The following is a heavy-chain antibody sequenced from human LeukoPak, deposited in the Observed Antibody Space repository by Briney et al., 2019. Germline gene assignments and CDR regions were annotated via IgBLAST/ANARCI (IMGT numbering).Heavy chain of an antibody. J-gene: IGHJ3*02. V-gene: IGHV4-4*07. CDR1: GGSISSYY. CDR2: IYSSGST. CDR3: ARDVAAAGLGDDAFDI. D-gene: IGHD6-13*01. Sequence: SETLSLTCTVSGGSISSYYWNWIRQPAGEGLEWIGRIYSSGSTNYNPSLKSRVTVSVDTSENQFSLKLDSVTAADTAIYYCARDVAAAGLGDDAFDIWGQGTMVTVSS.